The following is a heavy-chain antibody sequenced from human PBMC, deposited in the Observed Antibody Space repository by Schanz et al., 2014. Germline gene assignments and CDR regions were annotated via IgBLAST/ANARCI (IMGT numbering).Heavy chain of an antibody. J-gene: IGHJ4*02. D-gene: IGHD3-22*01. Sequence: EVELVESGGGLVQPGGSLRLSCAASGFSFSDHAMDWVRQAAGKGLEWVGRVRKKEFSDDTEEYAASVRGRFTISRDDSKNVVKLQMNGLKTEDTAMYYCARPPHDSSGYYPFDYWGQGTLVTVSS. V-gene: IGHV3-72*01. CDR2: VRKKEFSDDTE. CDR1: GFSFSDHA. CDR3: ARPPHDSSGYYPFDY.